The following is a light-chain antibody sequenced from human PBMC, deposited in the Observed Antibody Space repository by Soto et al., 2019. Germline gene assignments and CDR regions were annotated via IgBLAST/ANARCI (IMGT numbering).Light chain of an antibody. Sequence: DIQMTQSPSTLSASVGDRVTITCRASQSISSWLAWYQQKPGKAPKLLIYTASSLQSGVPSRFSGSGSVTEFTLTISSLWREDIAHYFCQQYNSYSPWTFGKGTKLEIK. CDR3: QQYNSYSPWT. CDR1: QSISSW. V-gene: IGKV1-5*03. J-gene: IGKJ1*01. CDR2: TAS.